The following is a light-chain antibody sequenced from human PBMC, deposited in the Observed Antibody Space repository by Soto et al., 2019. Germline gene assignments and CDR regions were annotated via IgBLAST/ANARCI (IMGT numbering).Light chain of an antibody. CDR1: RSDVGCYNY. J-gene: IGLJ3*02. Sequence: TQRASVSGSPGQSIAISCTGTRSDVGCYNYVSWYQHHPGKAPKVMIYAVSNRPSGVSHRFSGSEYGNEASVTISGVQADYEADYYCSSYTSPSFWVFGEGIKVTVL. CDR2: AVS. V-gene: IGLV2-14*01. CDR3: SSYTSPSFWV.